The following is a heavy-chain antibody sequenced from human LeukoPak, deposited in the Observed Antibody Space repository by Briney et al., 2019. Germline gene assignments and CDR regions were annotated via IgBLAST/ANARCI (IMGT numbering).Heavy chain of an antibody. CDR1: GFAFSKYA. D-gene: IGHD6-19*01. CDR3: ATGRSGWYDYFDY. CDR2: ISAGGGST. Sequence: GGSLRLSCAASGFAFSKYAMSWVRQAPGKGLEWISAISAGGGSTYYADSVKGQFTISRDNPKNTVFSQMNFLGAEDTAVYYCATGRSGWYDYFDYWGQGTLVTVSS. J-gene: IGHJ4*02. V-gene: IGHV3-23*01.